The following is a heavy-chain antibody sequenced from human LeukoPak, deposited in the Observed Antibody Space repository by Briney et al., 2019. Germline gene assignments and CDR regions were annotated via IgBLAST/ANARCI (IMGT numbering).Heavy chain of an antibody. J-gene: IGHJ5*02. D-gene: IGHD3-16*02. Sequence: SETLSLTCAVYGGSFSSYYWSWIRQPPGKGLEWIGEINHSGSTNYNPSLKSRVTISVDTSKNQFSLKLSSVTAADTAVYYCARRDYVWGSYRLRNWFDPWGQGTLVTVSS. V-gene: IGHV4-34*01. CDR1: GGSFSSYY. CDR3: ARRDYVWGSYRLRNWFDP. CDR2: INHSGST.